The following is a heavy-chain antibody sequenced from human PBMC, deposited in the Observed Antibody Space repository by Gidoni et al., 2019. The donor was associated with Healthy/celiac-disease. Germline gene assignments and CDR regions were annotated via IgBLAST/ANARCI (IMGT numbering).Heavy chain of an antibody. Sequence: EVQLVESGGGLVKPGGSLRLSCAASGFTFSSYSMNWVRQAPGKGLEWVSAISSSSSYIYYADSVKGRFTISRDNAKNSLYLQMNSLRAEDTAVYYCARDGSSGSYYLHYWGQGTLVTVSS. V-gene: IGHV3-21*01. D-gene: IGHD1-26*01. J-gene: IGHJ4*02. CDR3: ARDGSSGSYYLHY. CDR1: GFTFSSYS. CDR2: ISSSSSYI.